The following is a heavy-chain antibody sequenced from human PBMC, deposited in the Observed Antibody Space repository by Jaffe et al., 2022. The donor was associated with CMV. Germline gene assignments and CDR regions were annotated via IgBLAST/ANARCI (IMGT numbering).Heavy chain of an antibody. CDR2: IIPILGIA. CDR1: GGTFSSYA. Sequence: QVQLVQSGAEVKKPGSSVKVSCKASGGTFSSYAISWVRQAPGQGLEWMGRIIPILGIANYAQKFQGRVTITADKSTSTAYMELSSLRSEDTAVYYCAREGLAAAGGDYWGQGTLVTVSS. D-gene: IGHD6-13*01. V-gene: IGHV1-69*09. CDR3: AREGLAAAGGDY. J-gene: IGHJ4*02.